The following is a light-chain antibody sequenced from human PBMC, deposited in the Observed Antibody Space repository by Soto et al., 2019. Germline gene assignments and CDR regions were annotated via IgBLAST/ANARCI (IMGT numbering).Light chain of an antibody. Sequence: DIQMTQSPSSVSASVGDRVSITCRASQYISGWLAWYQQTPGKAPKLLIYAASSLQSGVPSRFSGSGSGTYFTLPISSLQPEDFATYYCLQHNSYPWTFRQGTKVDIK. CDR2: AAS. CDR1: QYISGW. V-gene: IGKV1-12*01. J-gene: IGKJ1*01. CDR3: LQHNSYPWT.